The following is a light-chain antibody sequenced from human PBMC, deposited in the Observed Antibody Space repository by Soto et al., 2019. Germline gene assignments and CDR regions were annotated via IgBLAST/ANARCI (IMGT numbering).Light chain of an antibody. CDR2: AVS. CDR1: QSVDSRY. CDR3: QQYGNSPRYS. J-gene: IGKJ2*03. V-gene: IGKV3-20*01. Sequence: DIVLTQSPATLSLSPGERATLSCRASQSVDSRYLAWYQQKPGQAPMLLIYAVSSRATGIPDRFSGSGSGTAFTVTISRLEPEDFAEYYCQQYGNSPRYSFGQGTKLEIK.